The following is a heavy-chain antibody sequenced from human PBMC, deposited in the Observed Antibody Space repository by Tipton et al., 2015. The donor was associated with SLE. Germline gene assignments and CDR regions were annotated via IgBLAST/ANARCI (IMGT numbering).Heavy chain of an antibody. Sequence: TLSLTCAVYGESLRHFFWTWIRQPPGKGPQWIGAIDLGGATNYNPSLKSRVTISVDTSKNHFSLRLNSVTAADTAVYYCAMRRPQFWCFDYWGQGNLVTVSS. CDR2: IDLGGAT. D-gene: IGHD2-8*01. CDR3: AMRRPQFWCFDY. J-gene: IGHJ4*02. V-gene: IGHV4-34*01. CDR1: GESLRHFF.